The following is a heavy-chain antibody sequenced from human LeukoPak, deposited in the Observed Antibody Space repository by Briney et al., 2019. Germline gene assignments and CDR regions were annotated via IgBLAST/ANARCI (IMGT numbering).Heavy chain of an antibody. CDR1: GFTFSGHW. Sequence: TGESLRLSCAASGFTFSGHWMSWVRQAPGKGLEWVANIYQGGSDNYYVDSVKGRFTISRDNANNLLYLQMNSLRGEDTAVYYCTRDRSRAEDDWGQGTLVTVSS. CDR2: IYQGGSDN. J-gene: IGHJ4*02. CDR3: TRDRSRAEDD. D-gene: IGHD1-14*01. V-gene: IGHV3-7*01.